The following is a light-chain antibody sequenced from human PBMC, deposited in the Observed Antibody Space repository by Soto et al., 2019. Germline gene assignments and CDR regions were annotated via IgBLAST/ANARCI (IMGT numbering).Light chain of an antibody. CDR3: QNYNSAPIT. J-gene: IGKJ5*01. V-gene: IGKV1-27*01. CDR2: VES. Sequence: DIQMTQSPSSLSASVGDRVTITCRASQGISNYLAWYQQKPGQVPKLLIYVESTLQSGVPYRFSGRGSGTDFTLSISSLQPEDVATYYCQNYNSAPITFGQGTRLEIK. CDR1: QGISNY.